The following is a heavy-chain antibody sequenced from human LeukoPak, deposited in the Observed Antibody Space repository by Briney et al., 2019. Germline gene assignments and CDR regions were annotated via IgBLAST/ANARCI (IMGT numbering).Heavy chain of an antibody. D-gene: IGHD1-26*01. V-gene: IGHV1-2*06. CDR3: TRESGSYHGNDY. Sequence: ASVKDSCKASGYTFTGYYMHWVRQAPGQGLEWMGRINPNNGATNYAQKFQGRVTITGDTSISTAYMELSSLRSDDTAVYYCTRESGSYHGNDYWGQGTLVTVSS. CDR2: INPNNGAT. CDR1: GYTFTGYY. J-gene: IGHJ4*02.